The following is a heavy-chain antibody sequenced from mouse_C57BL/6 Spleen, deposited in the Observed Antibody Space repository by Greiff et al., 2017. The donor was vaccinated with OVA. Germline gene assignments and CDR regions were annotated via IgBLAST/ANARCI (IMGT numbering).Heavy chain of an antibody. V-gene: IGHV1-69*01. Sequence: VQLQQPGAELVMPGASVKLSCKASGYTFTSYWMHWVKQRPGQGLEWIGELDPSDSYTNYNQKFKGKSTLTVDKSSSTAYMQLSSLTSEDSAVYYCARTDGSSYGYYAMDYWGQGTSVTVSS. J-gene: IGHJ4*01. D-gene: IGHD1-1*01. CDR1: GYTFTSYW. CDR3: ARTDGSSYGYYAMDY. CDR2: LDPSDSYT.